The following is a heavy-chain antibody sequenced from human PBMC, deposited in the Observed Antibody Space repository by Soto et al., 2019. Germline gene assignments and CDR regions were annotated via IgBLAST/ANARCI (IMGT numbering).Heavy chain of an antibody. V-gene: IGHV3-21*01. D-gene: IGHD6-13*01. CDR1: GFTFSSYS. CDR3: ARVYLTAAGTYYYGMDV. J-gene: IGHJ6*02. Sequence: EVQLVESGGGLVKPGGSLRLSCAASGFTFSSYSMNWVRQAPGKGLEWVSSIISSSSYIYYADSVKGRFTISRDNAKNSLYLQMNSLRAEDTAVYYCARVYLTAAGTYYYGMDVWGQGTTVTVSS. CDR2: IISSSSYI.